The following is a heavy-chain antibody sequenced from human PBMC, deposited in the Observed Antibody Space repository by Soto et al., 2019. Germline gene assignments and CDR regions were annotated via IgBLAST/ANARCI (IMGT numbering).Heavy chain of an antibody. J-gene: IGHJ3*02. CDR3: ARHHGSIYYCSGGSCLLLAI. V-gene: IGHV5-51*01. Sequence: EESLKISCNGSGYSFTSYWIGWVRQMPGKGLEWMGIIYPGDSDTRYSPSFQGQVTISADKSISTAYLQWSSLKASDTAMYYCARHHGSIYYCSGGSCLLLAIWGQGTMV. CDR1: GYSFTSYW. D-gene: IGHD2-15*01. CDR2: IYPGDSDT.